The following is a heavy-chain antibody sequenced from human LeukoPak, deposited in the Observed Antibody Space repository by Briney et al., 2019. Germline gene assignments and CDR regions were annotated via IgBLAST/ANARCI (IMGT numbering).Heavy chain of an antibody. CDR2: IKEDGSEK. CDR1: GLTFSSYW. D-gene: IGHD1-1*01. J-gene: IGHJ1*01. CDR3: ARGSRDNVAYFKY. V-gene: IGHV3-7*01. Sequence: PGGSLRLSCAASGLTFSSYWMSWVRQAPGKGLEWVANIKEDGSEKLYVDSVKGRFTISRDNAKNSLNLQMNSLRAEDTAVYYCARGSRDNVAYFKYWGQGTLVTVSS.